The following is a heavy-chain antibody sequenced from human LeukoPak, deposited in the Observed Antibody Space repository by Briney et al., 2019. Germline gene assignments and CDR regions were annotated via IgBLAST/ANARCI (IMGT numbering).Heavy chain of an antibody. CDR2: ISSSGSTI. CDR3: ARDMVRDGYNPGKNLKGDAFDI. CDR1: GFTFSSYA. Sequence: GGSLSLSCAASGFTFSSYAMSWVRQAPGKGLEWDSYISSSGSTIYYADFVKGRFTISRDNAKNPLYLQMNSLRAEDTAVYYCARDMVRDGYNPGKNLKGDAFDIWGQGTMVTVSS. J-gene: IGHJ3*02. V-gene: IGHV3-48*04. D-gene: IGHD5-24*01.